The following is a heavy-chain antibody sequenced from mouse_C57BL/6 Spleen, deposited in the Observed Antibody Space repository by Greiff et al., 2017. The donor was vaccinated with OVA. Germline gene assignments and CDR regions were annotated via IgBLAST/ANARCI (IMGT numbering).Heavy chain of an antibody. V-gene: IGHV14-4*01. J-gene: IGHJ2*01. Sequence: KQSGAELVRPGASVKLSCTASGFNIKDDYMHWVKQRPEQGLEWIGWIDPENGDTEYASKFQGKATITADTSSNTAYLQLSSLTSEDTAVYYCTTGSSSYWGQGTTLTVSS. CDR1: GFNIKDDY. CDR3: TTGSSSY. D-gene: IGHD3-2*02. CDR2: IDPENGDT.